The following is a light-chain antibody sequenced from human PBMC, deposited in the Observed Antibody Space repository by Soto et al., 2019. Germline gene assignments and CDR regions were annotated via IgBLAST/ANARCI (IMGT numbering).Light chain of an antibody. J-gene: IGKJ1*01. V-gene: IGKV3-20*01. CDR1: QSVSSSY. CDR2: GAS. Sequence: IVLTQYPGTLSLSPGERATLSCRASQSVSSSYLAWYQQKPGQAPRLLIYGASSRATGIPDRFSGSGSGTDFTLTISRLEPEDFAVYYCQQYGSSPAVTFGQGSMVDIK. CDR3: QQYGSSPAVT.